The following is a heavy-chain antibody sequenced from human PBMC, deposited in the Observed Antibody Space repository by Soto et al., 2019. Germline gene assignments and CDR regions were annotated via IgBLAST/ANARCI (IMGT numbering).Heavy chain of an antibody. V-gene: IGHV4-34*01. J-gene: IGHJ6*02. CDR3: ARGLKWSDAYAMDV. CDR2: INHSGST. CDR1: GGSFSGYY. Sequence: SETLSLTCAVYGGSFSGYYWSWIRQPPGKGLEWIGEINHSGSTNYNPSLKSRVTISVDTSKNQFSLKLSSVTAADTAVYYCARGLKWSDAYAMDVWGQGTTVTVSS. D-gene: IGHD1-26*01.